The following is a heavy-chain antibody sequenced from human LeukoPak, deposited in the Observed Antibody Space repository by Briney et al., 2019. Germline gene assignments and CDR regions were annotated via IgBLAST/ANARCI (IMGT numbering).Heavy chain of an antibody. CDR1: GFGFSTYD. CDR2: INPKSNNT. D-gene: IGHD2-2*01. J-gene: IGHJ4*02. V-gene: IGHV1-8*01. Sequence: ASVKVSCKASGFGFSTYDINWVRQAAGQGLEWMVWINPKSNNTGFAQRFQGRVTMTTNTSINIAYMELGSLTSEGTAVYFCARGRGFLPAASPFDYWGQGTLVTVSS. CDR3: ARGRGFLPAASPFDY.